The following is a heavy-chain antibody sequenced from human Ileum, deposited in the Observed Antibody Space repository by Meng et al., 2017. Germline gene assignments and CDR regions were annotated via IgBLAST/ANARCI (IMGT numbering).Heavy chain of an antibody. CDR3: ARGSDITIFGVVIPYYFDY. CDR1: GYSFTSYW. D-gene: IGHD3-3*01. CDR2: IYPGDSDT. V-gene: IGHV5-51*01. Sequence: GGSLRLSCKGSGYSFTSYWIGWVRQMPGKGLEWMGIIYPGDSDTRYSPSFQGQVTISADKSISTAYLQWSSLKASDTAMYYCARGSDITIFGVVIPYYFDYWGQGNQVTGYS. J-gene: IGHJ4*02.